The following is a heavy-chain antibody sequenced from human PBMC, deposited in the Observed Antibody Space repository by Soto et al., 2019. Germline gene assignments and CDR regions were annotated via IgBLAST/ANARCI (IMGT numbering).Heavy chain of an antibody. D-gene: IGHD1-1*01. Sequence: GAEVKKPGASVKVSCQGSGYAFTTYGITWVRQAPGQGLEWMGWISAHNGNTNYAQKLQGRVTVTRDTSTSTAYMELRSLRYDDTAMYYCARGRYGDYWGQGALVTVSS. V-gene: IGHV1-18*01. CDR1: GYAFTTYG. CDR3: ARGRYGDY. CDR2: ISAHNGNT. J-gene: IGHJ4*02.